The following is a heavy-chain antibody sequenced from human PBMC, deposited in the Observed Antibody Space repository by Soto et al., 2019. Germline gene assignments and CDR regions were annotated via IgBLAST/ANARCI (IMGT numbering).Heavy chain of an antibody. CDR1: GFTFADYA. CDR3: AKGSPVVAAVDWFDP. J-gene: IGHJ5*02. Sequence: EVQLLESGGGLVQPGGSLRLSCAASGFTFADYAMTWVRQAPGKGLEWVSAISGSGGRTYYADSVKGRFTISRDNSKNTLYLQMNSLRAEDTAVYYCAKGSPVVAAVDWFDPWGQGTLVTVSS. V-gene: IGHV3-23*01. CDR2: ISGSGGRT. D-gene: IGHD2-15*01.